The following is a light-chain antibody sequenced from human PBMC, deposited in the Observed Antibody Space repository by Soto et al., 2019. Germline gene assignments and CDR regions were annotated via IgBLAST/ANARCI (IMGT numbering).Light chain of an antibody. Sequence: QSVLTQPPSVSGSPGQSVTISCTGTSKDFGSYDRVSWYQQPPGTAPRLMIYEVSNRPSGVPDRFSGSKSGNTASLTISGLQPEDETDYYCTSFTTSKTYIFGTGTKVTVL. CDR1: SKDFGSYDR. J-gene: IGLJ1*01. V-gene: IGLV2-18*02. CDR3: TSFTTSKTYI. CDR2: EVS.